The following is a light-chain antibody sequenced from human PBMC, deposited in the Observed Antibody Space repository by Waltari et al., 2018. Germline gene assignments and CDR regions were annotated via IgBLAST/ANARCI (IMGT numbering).Light chain of an antibody. Sequence: DIQMTQSPSKLSASVGDRVTITCRASQSISTWLTWYQQKPGKAPQLLSYKASTLHSDVPSSFSGSGSGSEFTLTISSLQPDDFATFYCQHYDDYPPTFGGGTKVEIK. CDR2: KAS. V-gene: IGKV1-5*03. CDR1: QSISTW. J-gene: IGKJ4*01. CDR3: QHYDDYPPT.